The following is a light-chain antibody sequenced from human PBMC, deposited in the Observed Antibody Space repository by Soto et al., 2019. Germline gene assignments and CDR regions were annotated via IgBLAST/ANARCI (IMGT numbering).Light chain of an antibody. CDR1: SSDVASYNL. Sequence: QSVLTQPASVSGSPGQSITISCIGASSDVASYNLVSWYQQHPGKAPQLMIYEATKRPSGASNRFSGSKSGNTASLTISGLQPEDEADYYCCSDAGSSTFVFGTGTKLTVL. V-gene: IGLV2-23*02. CDR2: EAT. J-gene: IGLJ1*01. CDR3: CSDAGSSTFV.